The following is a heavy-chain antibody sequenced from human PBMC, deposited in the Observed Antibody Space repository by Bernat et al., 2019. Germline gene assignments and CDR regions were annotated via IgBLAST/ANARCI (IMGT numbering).Heavy chain of an antibody. J-gene: IGHJ4*02. CDR2: ISISGGST. CDR1: GFTFRSYA. D-gene: IGHD6-19*01. CDR3: AKDGYNSGWFFDY. Sequence: EVQLVESGGGLVQPGGSLRLSCAASGFTFRSYALNWVRQAPGKGLEWVSSISISGGSTYYADSVKGRLTISRDNSKNTVYLQMNSLRAEDTALYYCAKDGYNSGWFFDYWGQGTLVTVSS. V-gene: IGHV3-23*04.